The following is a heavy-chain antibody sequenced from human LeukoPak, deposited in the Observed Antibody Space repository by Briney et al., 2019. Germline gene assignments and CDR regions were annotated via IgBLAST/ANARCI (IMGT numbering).Heavy chain of an antibody. Sequence: SETLSLTCAVYGGSFSGYYWSWIRQPPRKGLEWIGKINHSGSTNYNPSLKSRVTISVDTSKNQFSLKLSSVTAADTAVYYCARVESMVRGVIFYWGQGTLVTVSS. J-gene: IGHJ4*02. CDR1: GGSFSGYY. CDR2: INHSGST. CDR3: ARVESMVRGVIFY. V-gene: IGHV4-34*01. D-gene: IGHD3-10*01.